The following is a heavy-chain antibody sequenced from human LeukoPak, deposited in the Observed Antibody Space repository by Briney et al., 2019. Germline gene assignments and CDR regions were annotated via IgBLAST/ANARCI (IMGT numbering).Heavy chain of an antibody. CDR3: AKGVWAPRFDS. D-gene: IGHD7-27*01. J-gene: IGHJ5*01. CDR2: INHSGSI. V-gene: IGHV4-34*01. Sequence: ETLSLTCAVYGASFSYDYWSWIRQAPGKGLEWIGEINHSGSITYNPSLESRVTISAEKSKSQFSLRLTSVTAADTAVYYCAKGVWAPRFDSWGQGTLVTVSS. CDR1: GASFSYDY.